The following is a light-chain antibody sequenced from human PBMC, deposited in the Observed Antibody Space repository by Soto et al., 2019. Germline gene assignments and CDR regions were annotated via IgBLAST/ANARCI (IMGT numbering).Light chain of an antibody. CDR3: RTWDTSLPACV. CDR1: SSNIGAGY. V-gene: IGLV1-51*01. Sequence: QSVLTQPPSMSAAPGQRVTISCSGGSSNIGAGYTVHWYQQLPGAAPKLLIYDDNNRPSGIPDRFSGSKSGTSATLGITGLQTGDEADYYCRTWDTSLPACVFGPGTKVTVL. CDR2: DDN. J-gene: IGLJ1*01.